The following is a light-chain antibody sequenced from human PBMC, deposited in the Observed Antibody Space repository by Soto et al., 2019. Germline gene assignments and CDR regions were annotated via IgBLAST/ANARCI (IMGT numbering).Light chain of an antibody. CDR3: TSYISSTIPYV. J-gene: IGLJ1*01. Sequence: QSALTQPASVSGSPGQSITISCTGTSRDVGVFNYVSWYQQHPGKAPKLMIYDVSYRPSGVSTRFSGSKSGNTASLTISGLQAEDEADYYCTSYISSTIPYVFGTGTKLTVL. CDR1: SRDVGVFNY. CDR2: DVS. V-gene: IGLV2-14*03.